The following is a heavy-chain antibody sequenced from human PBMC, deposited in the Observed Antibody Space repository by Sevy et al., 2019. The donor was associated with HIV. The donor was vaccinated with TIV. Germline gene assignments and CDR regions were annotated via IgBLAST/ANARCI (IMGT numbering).Heavy chain of an antibody. D-gene: IGHD3-9*01. Sequence: SETLSLICTVSGGSINSFYWNWIRQSPGKGLEWIGYVDDSGRTNSNPSLKSRVTISKDMSQNQVSLKLTSVTAADTAVYYCAREVYDIMTGYSGGMDVWDQGTTVTVSS. CDR2: VDDSGRT. CDR1: GGSINSFY. CDR3: AREVYDIMTGYSGGMDV. J-gene: IGHJ6*02. V-gene: IGHV4-59*01.